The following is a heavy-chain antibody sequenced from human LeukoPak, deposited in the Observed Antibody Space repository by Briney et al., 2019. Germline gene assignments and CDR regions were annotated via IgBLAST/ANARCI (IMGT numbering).Heavy chain of an antibody. D-gene: IGHD6-19*01. J-gene: IGHJ4*02. CDR2: ISYDGSNK. CDR1: GFTFSSYA. V-gene: IGHV3-30-3*01. Sequence: PGGSLRLSCAASGFTFSSYAMHWVRQAPGKGLEWVAVISYDGSNKYYADSVKGRFTISRDNAKNSLYLQMNSLRAEDTAVYYCARGEQWLVFGYWGQGTLVTVSS. CDR3: ARGEQWLVFGY.